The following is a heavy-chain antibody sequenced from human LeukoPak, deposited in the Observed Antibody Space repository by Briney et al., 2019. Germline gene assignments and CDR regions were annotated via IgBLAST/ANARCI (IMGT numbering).Heavy chain of an antibody. CDR3: AKGGELLDY. CDR2: ISYDGSNK. Sequence: GGSLRLSCAASGFTFSSYGMHWVRQAPGKGLEWVAVISYDGSNKYYADSVKGRFTISRDNSKNTLYLQVNSLRAEDTAVYYCAKGGELLDYWGQGTLVTVSS. V-gene: IGHV3-30*18. J-gene: IGHJ4*02. CDR1: GFTFSSYG. D-gene: IGHD1-26*01.